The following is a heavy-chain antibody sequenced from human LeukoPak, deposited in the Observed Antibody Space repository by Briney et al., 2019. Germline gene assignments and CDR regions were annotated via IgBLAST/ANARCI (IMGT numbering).Heavy chain of an antibody. D-gene: IGHD5-12*01. V-gene: IGHV3-21*01. CDR2: ISSSSNYI. CDR1: GFTFSSHS. Sequence: GGSLRLSCAASGFTFSSHSMNWVRQAPGKRLEWVSSISSSSNYIYYADSVKGRFTISRDNAKNSLYLQMNSLRAEDTAVYYCARDHSGYEWGQGTLVTVSS. J-gene: IGHJ4*02. CDR3: ARDHSGYE.